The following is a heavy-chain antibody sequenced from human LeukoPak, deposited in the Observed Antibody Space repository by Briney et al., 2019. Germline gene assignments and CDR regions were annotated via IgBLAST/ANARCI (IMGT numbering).Heavy chain of an antibody. CDR2: ISAYNGNT. CDR3: ARDLEWLFYLDYYGMDV. D-gene: IGHD3-3*01. J-gene: IGHJ6*02. Sequence: ASVKVSCKASGYTFTSYGISWVRQAPGQGLEWMEWISAYNGNTNYAQKLQGRVTMTTDTSTSTAYMELRSLRSDDTAVYYCARDLEWLFYLDYYGMDVWGQGTTVTVSS. CDR1: GYTFTSYG. V-gene: IGHV1-18*01.